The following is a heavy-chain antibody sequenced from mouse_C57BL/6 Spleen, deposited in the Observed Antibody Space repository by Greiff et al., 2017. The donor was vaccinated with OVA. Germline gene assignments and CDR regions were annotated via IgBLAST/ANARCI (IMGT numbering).Heavy chain of an antibody. CDR3: ASHDPHYAMDY. Sequence: EVQVVESGGGLVKPGGSLKLSCAASGFTFSSYTMSWVRQTPEKRLEWVATISGGGGNTYYPDSVKGRFTISRDNAKNTLYLQMSSLKSEDTALYYCASHDPHYAMDYWGQGTSVTVSS. J-gene: IGHJ4*01. CDR2: ISGGGGNT. V-gene: IGHV5-9*01. CDR1: GFTFSSYT.